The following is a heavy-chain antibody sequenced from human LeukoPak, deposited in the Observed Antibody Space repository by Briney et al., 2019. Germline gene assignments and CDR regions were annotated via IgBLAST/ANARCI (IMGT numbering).Heavy chain of an antibody. V-gene: IGHV4-59*08. D-gene: IGHD6-19*01. Sequence: SETLSLTCTVSRGSISSYYWTWIRQPPGKGLEWIGYIYYNGSTNYNPSLKSRVTISVDASKNQFSLKLTSVTAADTAVYYCARQSRGTAVAGLDYWGQGTLVTVSS. CDR1: RGSISSYY. J-gene: IGHJ4*02. CDR2: IYYNGST. CDR3: ARQSRGTAVAGLDY.